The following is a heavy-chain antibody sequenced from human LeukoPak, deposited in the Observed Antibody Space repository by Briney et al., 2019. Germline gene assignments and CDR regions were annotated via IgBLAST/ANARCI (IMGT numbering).Heavy chain of an antibody. Sequence: SETLSLTCTVSGGSISSSSYSRGWIRQPPGKGLEWIGSIYYSGSTYYNPSLKSRVTISVDTSKNQFSLKLSSVTAADTAVYYCARRGLYDSSDYWGQGTLVTVSS. J-gene: IGHJ4*02. D-gene: IGHD3-22*01. CDR3: ARRGLYDSSDY. V-gene: IGHV4-39*01. CDR2: IYYSGST. CDR1: GGSISSSSYS.